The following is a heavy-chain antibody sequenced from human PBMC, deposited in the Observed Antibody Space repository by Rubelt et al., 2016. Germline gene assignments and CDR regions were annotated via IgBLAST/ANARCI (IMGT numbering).Heavy chain of an antibody. J-gene: IGHJ4*02. V-gene: IGHV1-46*01. D-gene: IGHD2-21*02. CDR2: INPSGGST. Sequence: QVQLVQSGAEVKKPGASVKVSCKASGYTFTSYAMHWVRQAPGQRLEWMGIINPSGGSTSYAQKFQGRVTMTRDTSTSTVYMELSSLRSEDTAVYYCARAVECRLGGDCYLAPFDYWGQGTLVTVSS. CDR3: ARAVECRLGGDCYLAPFDY. CDR1: GYTFTSYA.